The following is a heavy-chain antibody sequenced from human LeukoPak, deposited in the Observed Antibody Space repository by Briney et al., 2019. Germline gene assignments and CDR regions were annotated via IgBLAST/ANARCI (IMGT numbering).Heavy chain of an antibody. J-gene: IGHJ4*02. V-gene: IGHV4-59*01. D-gene: IGHD6-13*01. CDR2: SYHTGST. CDR1: GDSLSSYY. Sequence: PSETLSLTCTVSGDSLSSYYWSWIRQPPGKGREWIGYSYHTGSTNYNPSLKSRVTISVDKSKNQFSLKLSSVTAGDTAVYYCATGYSSTWYYFDYWGQGTLVTVSS. CDR3: ATGYSSTWYYFDY.